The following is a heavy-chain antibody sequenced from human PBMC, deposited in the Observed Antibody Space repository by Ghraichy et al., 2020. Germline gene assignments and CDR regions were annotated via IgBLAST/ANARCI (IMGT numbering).Heavy chain of an antibody. Sequence: LSLTCAVYGGSFSGYYWSWIRQPPGKGLEWIGEINHSGSTNYNPSLKSRVSISVDTSKNQFSLKLSSVTAADTAVYYCARGYQRLNWFDPWGQGTLVTVSS. J-gene: IGHJ5*02. CDR3: ARGYQRLNWFDP. V-gene: IGHV4-34*01. CDR2: INHSGST. D-gene: IGHD2-2*01. CDR1: GGSFSGYY.